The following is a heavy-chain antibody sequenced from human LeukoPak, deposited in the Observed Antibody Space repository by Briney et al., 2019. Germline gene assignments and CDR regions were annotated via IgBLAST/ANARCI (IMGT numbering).Heavy chain of an antibody. V-gene: IGHV3-43*01. J-gene: IGHJ5*02. CDR2: ISWDGGST. CDR3: AKAGVEMATITWWFDP. D-gene: IGHD5-24*01. Sequence: PGGSLRLSCAASGFTFDDYTMHWVRQAPGKGLEWVSLISWDGGSTYHADSVKGRFTISRDNSKNSLYLQMNSLRTEDTALYYCAKAGVEMATITWWFDPWGQGTLVIVPP. CDR1: GFTFDDYT.